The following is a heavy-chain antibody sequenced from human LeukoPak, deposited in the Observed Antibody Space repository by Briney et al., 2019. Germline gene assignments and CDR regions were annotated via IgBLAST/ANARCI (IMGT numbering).Heavy chain of an antibody. CDR2: ISSSSSYI. CDR3: ASYPRGS. Sequence: GGSLRLSCSPSGFTFSSYSMNWVRQAPGKELEWVLSISSSSSYIYYADSVKGRFTISRDNAKNSLYLQMNSLRAEDTAVYYCASYPRGSWGQGTLATVSS. J-gene: IGHJ4*02. V-gene: IGHV3-21*01. CDR1: GFTFSSYS. D-gene: IGHD3-10*01.